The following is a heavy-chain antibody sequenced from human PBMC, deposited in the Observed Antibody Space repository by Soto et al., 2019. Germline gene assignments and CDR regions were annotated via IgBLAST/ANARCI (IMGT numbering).Heavy chain of an antibody. CDR3: ARVTTVTTSFDY. J-gene: IGHJ4*02. D-gene: IGHD4-17*01. Sequence: PGESLKISCKGSGYSFTSYWISWVRQMPGKGLEWMGRIDPSDSYTNYSPSFQGHVTISADKSISTAYLQWSSLKASDTAVYYCARVTTVTTSFDYWPREPWSPSPQ. CDR2: IDPSDSYT. V-gene: IGHV5-10-1*01. CDR1: GYSFTSYW.